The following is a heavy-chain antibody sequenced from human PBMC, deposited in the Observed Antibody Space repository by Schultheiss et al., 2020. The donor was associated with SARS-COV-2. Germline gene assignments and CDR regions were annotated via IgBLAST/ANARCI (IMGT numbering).Heavy chain of an antibody. J-gene: IGHJ4*02. D-gene: IGHD5-18*01. Sequence: GSLRLSCAVYGGSFSGYYWSWIRQPPGKGLEWIGEINHSGSTNYNPSLKSRVTISVDTSKNQFSLKLSSVTAADTAVYYCTTDPSPTWIQGYWGQGTLVTVSS. CDR2: INHSGST. CDR3: TTDPSPTWIQGY. CDR1: GGSFSGYY. V-gene: IGHV4-34*01.